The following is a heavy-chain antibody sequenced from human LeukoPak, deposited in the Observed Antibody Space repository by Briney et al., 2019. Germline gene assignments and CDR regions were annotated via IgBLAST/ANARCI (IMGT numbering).Heavy chain of an antibody. D-gene: IGHD5-18*01. Sequence: SVKVSCKASGGTFSSYAISWVRQAPGQGLEWMGGIIPIFGTANYAQKFQGRVTITTDESTSTAYMELSSLRSEDTAVYYCARASGRGYSYYLYYMDAWGKGTTVTVSS. V-gene: IGHV1-69*05. J-gene: IGHJ6*03. CDR3: ARASGRGYSYYLYYMDA. CDR2: IIPIFGTA. CDR1: GGTFSSYA.